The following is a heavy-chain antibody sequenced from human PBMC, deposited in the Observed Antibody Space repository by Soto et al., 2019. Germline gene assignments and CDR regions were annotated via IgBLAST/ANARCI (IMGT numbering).Heavy chain of an antibody. J-gene: IGHJ6*02. CDR1: GGTFNNYA. CDR2: IIPTFGTG. D-gene: IGHD3-3*01. Sequence: QVLLVQSGPEVKKPGSSVKVSRKASGGTFNNYAINCVRQAPGKGLAWMGAIIPTFGTGNNAQKFQGRVTITADDTTTTTYMELKSRRLSDKAIDYCASFEVTVFGCGQSCPYEMDVWGQGTTVIVSS. V-gene: IGHV1-69*01. CDR3: ASFEVTVFGCGQSCPYEMDV.